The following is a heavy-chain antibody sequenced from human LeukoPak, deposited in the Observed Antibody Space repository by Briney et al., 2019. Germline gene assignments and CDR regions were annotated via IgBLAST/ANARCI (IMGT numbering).Heavy chain of an antibody. CDR1: GYSISSGYY. CDR3: ARTGLPYSRSYAFDI. CDR2: ICHSGNT. D-gene: IGHD6-6*01. V-gene: IGHV4-38-2*01. Sequence: SETLSLTCAVSGYSISSGYYWDWIRQPPVKGLEWIGGICHSGNTYYNPSLKSRVTVSVDTSKNQFSLKLSSVTAADTAVYYCARTGLPYSRSYAFDIWGQGTRVTVSS. J-gene: IGHJ3*02.